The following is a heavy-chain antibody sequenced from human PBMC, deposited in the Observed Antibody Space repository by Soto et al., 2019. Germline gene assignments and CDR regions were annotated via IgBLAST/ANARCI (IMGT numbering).Heavy chain of an antibody. J-gene: IGHJ3*02. Sequence: EVQLVESGGGLVQPGGSLRLSCADSGFTFRDYWMSWVRQAPGKGLEWVANIKQDGSEKYYVDSVKGRFTISRDNARSSLYLQMNSLRAEDTAVYYCARENSFIGYCTSTSCPAFDIWGQGTVVTVSS. V-gene: IGHV3-7*03. CDR1: GFTFRDYW. CDR2: IKQDGSEK. D-gene: IGHD2-2*01. CDR3: ARENSFIGYCTSTSCPAFDI.